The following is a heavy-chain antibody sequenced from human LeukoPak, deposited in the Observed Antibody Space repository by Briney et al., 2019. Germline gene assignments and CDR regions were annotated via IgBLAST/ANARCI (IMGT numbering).Heavy chain of an antibody. CDR2: INHSGST. D-gene: IGHD5-18*01. J-gene: IGHJ5*02. V-gene: IGHV4-34*01. Sequence: SETLSLTCAVYSGFFSGYSWSWIRQPPGKGLEWIGEINHSGSTNYSPSLKSRVTISVDTSSSQFSLSLSSVTAADTAVYYCARNHTGYFDPWGQGTLVTVSS. CDR3: ARNHTGYFDP. CDR1: SGFFSGYS.